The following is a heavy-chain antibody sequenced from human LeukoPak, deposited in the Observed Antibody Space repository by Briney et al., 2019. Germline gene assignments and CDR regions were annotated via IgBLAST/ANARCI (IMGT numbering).Heavy chain of an antibody. J-gene: IGHJ6*03. CDR1: GGSFSGYY. Sequence: SETLSLTCAVYGGSFSGYYWSWIRQPPGKGLEWIGEINHSGSTNYNPSLKSRVTISVDTSKNQFSLKLSSVTAADTAVYYCARDLPYYYYMDVWGKGTTVTVSS. CDR3: ARDLPYYYYMDV. V-gene: IGHV4-34*01. CDR2: INHSGST.